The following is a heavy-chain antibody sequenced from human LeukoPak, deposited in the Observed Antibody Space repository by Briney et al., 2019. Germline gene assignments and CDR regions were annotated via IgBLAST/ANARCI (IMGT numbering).Heavy chain of an antibody. V-gene: IGHV3-33*01. CDR1: GFTFSTYG. Sequence: PGRSLRLSCAASGFTFSTYGMNWVRQAPGKGLEWVAVIWYDGSNKYYADSVKGRFTISRDNSKNTLYLQMNSLRAEDTAVYYCARTGRYGDYSHYYYHYGMDVWGGGTTVTVSS. D-gene: IGHD4-17*01. CDR3: ARTGRYGDYSHYYYHYGMDV. CDR2: IWYDGSNK. J-gene: IGHJ6*04.